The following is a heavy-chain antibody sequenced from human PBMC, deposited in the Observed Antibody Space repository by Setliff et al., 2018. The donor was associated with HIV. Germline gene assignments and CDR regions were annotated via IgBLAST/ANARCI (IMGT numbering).Heavy chain of an antibody. CDR3: ARDLGSPTSHNNYFDY. D-gene: IGHD2-2*01. CDR1: GGSISSGGYY. CDR2: IYYSGST. J-gene: IGHJ4*02. Sequence: LSLTCTVSGGSISSGGYYWSWIRQHPGKGLEWIGYIYYSGSTYYNPSLKSRVTISVDTSKNQFSLKLSSVTAADTAVYYCARDLGSPTSHNNYFDYWGQGTLVTVSS. V-gene: IGHV4-31*03.